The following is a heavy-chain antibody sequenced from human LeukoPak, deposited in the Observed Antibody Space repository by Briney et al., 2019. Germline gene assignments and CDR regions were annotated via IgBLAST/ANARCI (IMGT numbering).Heavy chain of an antibody. D-gene: IGHD6-13*01. J-gene: IGHJ4*02. CDR3: ARAHIAAAGYPFDY. V-gene: IGHV3-11*01. Sequence: PGGSLRLSCAASGFTFSDYYKSWIRQAPGKGLEWVSYISSSGSTIYYADSVKGRFTISRDNAKNSLYLQMNSLRAEDTAVYYCARAHIAAAGYPFDYWGQGTLVTVSS. CDR1: GFTFSDYY. CDR2: ISSSGSTI.